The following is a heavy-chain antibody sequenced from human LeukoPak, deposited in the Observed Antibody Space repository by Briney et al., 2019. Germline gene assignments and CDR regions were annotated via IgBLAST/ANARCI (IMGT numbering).Heavy chain of an antibody. J-gene: IGHJ4*02. CDR3: ARAGGFFSPFGY. Sequence: TLSLTCTVSGGSISSGGYYWSWIRQHPGKGLEWIGYIYYSGSTYYNPSLESRVTISVDTSKNQFSLKLSSVTAADTAVYYCARAGGFFSPFGYWGQGTLVTVSS. CDR1: GGSISSGGYY. V-gene: IGHV4-31*03. CDR2: IYYSGST. D-gene: IGHD3-3*01.